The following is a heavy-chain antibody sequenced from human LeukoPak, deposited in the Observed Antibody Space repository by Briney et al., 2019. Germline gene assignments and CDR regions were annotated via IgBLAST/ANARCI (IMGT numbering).Heavy chain of an antibody. CDR2: MSGSGGRT. Sequence: PGGSLRLSCAASGFTFNSYAMSWVRQAPGKGLEWVSLMSGSGGRTYYADSVKGRFTISRDNSKNTLFLQMNSLRAEDTAVYYCVKDIAFYYYGSGSYCFDYWGRGTRVTVSS. CDR1: GFTFNSYA. J-gene: IGHJ4*02. CDR3: VKDIAFYYYGSGSYCFDY. V-gene: IGHV3-23*01. D-gene: IGHD3-10*01.